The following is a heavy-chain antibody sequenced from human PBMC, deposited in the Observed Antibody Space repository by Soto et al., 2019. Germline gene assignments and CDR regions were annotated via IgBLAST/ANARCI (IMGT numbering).Heavy chain of an antibody. D-gene: IGHD2-2*01. Sequence: GESLKISCAASGFTFSSYAMSWVRQAPGKGLEWVSAISGSGGSTYYADSVKGRFTISRDNSKNTLYLQMNSLRAEDTAVYYCAKDNRVPAAIYWFDPWGQGTLVTVSS. CDR1: GFTFSSYA. CDR2: ISGSGGST. J-gene: IGHJ5*02. CDR3: AKDNRVPAAIYWFDP. V-gene: IGHV3-23*01.